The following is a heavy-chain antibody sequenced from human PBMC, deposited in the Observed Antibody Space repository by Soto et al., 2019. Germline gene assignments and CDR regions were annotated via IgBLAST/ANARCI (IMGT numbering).Heavy chain of an antibody. CDR1: GFSLSDPAMG. J-gene: IGHJ4*02. V-gene: IGHV2-26*01. CDR2: IVSNDEK. Sequence: QVTLKESGPVLVKPTETLTLTGTVSGFSLSDPAMGVSWIRQPPGKTLEWLVHIVSNDEKSYRAPPKSRLTISNDLSKRQVVLTMTDMDPDDTAPYYCAGIVRPGLVFTFDSWGQGTLVSVSS. D-gene: IGHD3-9*01. CDR3: AGIVRPGLVFTFDS.